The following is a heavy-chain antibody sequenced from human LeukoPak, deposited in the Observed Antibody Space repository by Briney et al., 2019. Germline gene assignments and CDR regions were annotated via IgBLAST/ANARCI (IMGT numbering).Heavy chain of an antibody. CDR2: IRGSGGST. V-gene: IGHV3-23*01. CDR3: AKFLPTHIVVANYYFDY. J-gene: IGHJ4*02. Sequence: PRGSLRLSCADSGFTFRRYTMSSGRQAPREGRGWVSAIRGSGGSTYYADSVKGWLTISRDNAKNTLYLQMNSLRAEDTAVYYCAKFLPTHIVVANYYFDYWGQGTLVTVSS. D-gene: IGHD2-21*01. CDR1: GFTFRRYT.